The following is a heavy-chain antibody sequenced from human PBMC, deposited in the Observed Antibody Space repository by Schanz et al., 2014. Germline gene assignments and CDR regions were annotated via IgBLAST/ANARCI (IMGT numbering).Heavy chain of an antibody. CDR1: GFTVSSNH. CDR3: AKGMGYCSGGTCYDYYYYGLDV. D-gene: IGHD2-15*01. Sequence: EVRLVESGGGLVQPGGSLRLSCAASGFTVSSNHMSWVRQAPGKGLEWLSYIDGKSTTVYYADSVKGRFTISRDNSKNTLYLQMNSLRAEDTAVFYCAKGMGYCSGGTCYDYYYYGLDVWGQGTTVTVSS. J-gene: IGHJ6*02. CDR2: IDGKSTTV. V-gene: IGHV3-48*01.